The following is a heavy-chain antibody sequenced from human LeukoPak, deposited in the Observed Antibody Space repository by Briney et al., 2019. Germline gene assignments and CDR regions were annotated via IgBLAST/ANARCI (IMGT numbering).Heavy chain of an antibody. CDR1: GFTVSSNS. D-gene: IGHD1/OR15-1a*01. J-gene: IGHJ1*01. CDR3: ARPGAATTGTNFHH. Sequence: GGSLRLSCTVSGFTVSSNSMSWVRQAPGKGLEWVSFIYSDNTHYSDSVKGRFTISRDNSKNTLYLQMNSLRAEDTAVYYCARPGAATTGTNFHHWGLGTLATVSS. V-gene: IGHV3-53*01. CDR2: IYSDNT.